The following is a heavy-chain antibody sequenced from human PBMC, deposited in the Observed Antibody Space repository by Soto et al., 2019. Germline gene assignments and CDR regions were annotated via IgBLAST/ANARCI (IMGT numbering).Heavy chain of an antibody. Sequence: GGSLRLSCAGSGFTFSRYAMNWVRQAPGKGLEWVSIISSRGDRTSYAESVKGRFTISRDDSKNTLFLHMNSLGAEDTAVYYSAKETGYSYGFQPNALDVWGQGTTVTAP. CDR3: AKETGYSYGFQPNALDV. J-gene: IGHJ6*02. D-gene: IGHD5-18*01. CDR1: GFTFSRYA. CDR2: ISSRGDRT. V-gene: IGHV3-23*01.